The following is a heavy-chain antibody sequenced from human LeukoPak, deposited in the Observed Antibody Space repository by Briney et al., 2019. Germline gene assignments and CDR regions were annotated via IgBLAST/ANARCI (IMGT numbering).Heavy chain of an antibody. CDR1: GNYW. D-gene: IGHD2-2*01. CDR2: VNSDGSWT. J-gene: IGHJ4*02. CDR3: VSFYETY. Sequence: GGSLRLSCAASGNYWMHWVRQAPGKGLVWVSHVNSDGSWTTYADSVKGRFTISKDNAKNTVYLQMNNLRAEDTADYYCVSFYETYWGRGTLVTVSS. V-gene: IGHV3-74*01.